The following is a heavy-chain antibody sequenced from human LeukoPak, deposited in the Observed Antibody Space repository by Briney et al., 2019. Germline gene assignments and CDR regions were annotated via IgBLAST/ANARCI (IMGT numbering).Heavy chain of an antibody. V-gene: IGHV4-39*01. CDR3: ARGCRGCAFDI. CDR2: IYYSGST. Sequence: SETLSLTCTVSGGSISSSSYYWGWIRQPPGKGLEWIGSIYYSGSTYYNPSLKSRVTISVDTSKNQFSLKLSSVTAADTAVYYCARGCRGCAFDIWGQGTMVTVSS. D-gene: IGHD3-10*01. J-gene: IGHJ3*02. CDR1: GGSISSSSYY.